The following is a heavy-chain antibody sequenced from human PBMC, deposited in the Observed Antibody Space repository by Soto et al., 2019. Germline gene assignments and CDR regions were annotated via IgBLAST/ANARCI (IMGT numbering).Heavy chain of an antibody. CDR2: VDYRGGT. V-gene: IGHV4-39*01. CDR1: GGSIDNSHSF. J-gene: IGHJ4*02. Sequence: SETLSLTCDVSGGSIDNSHSFWGWGRQPPGRGLEFLGSVDYRGGTYYNPSLKSRVTVSVDTSKNQVSRRVRCGTGAAAAINYCVRVVEAATRHTDFDSWGQGIVVTVSS. D-gene: IGHD2-15*01. CDR3: VRVVEAATRHTDFDS.